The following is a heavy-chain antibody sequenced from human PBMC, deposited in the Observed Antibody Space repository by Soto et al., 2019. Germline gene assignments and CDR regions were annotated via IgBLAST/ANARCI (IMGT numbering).Heavy chain of an antibody. CDR2: ISWNSGSI. J-gene: IGHJ6*02. CDR3: AKFPSYNYDFWSGEDYYYGMDV. V-gene: IGHV3-9*01. D-gene: IGHD3-3*01. Sequence: EVQLVESGGGLVQPGRSLRLSCAASGFTFDDYAMHWVRQAPGKGLEWVSGISWNSGSIGYADSVKGRFTISRDNAKNSLYLQMNSLRAEDTALYYCAKFPSYNYDFWSGEDYYYGMDVWGQGTTVTVSS. CDR1: GFTFDDYA.